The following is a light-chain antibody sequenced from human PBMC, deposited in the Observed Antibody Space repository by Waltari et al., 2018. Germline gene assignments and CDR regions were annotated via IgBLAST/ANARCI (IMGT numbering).Light chain of an antibody. CDR3: SSYASGTVM. Sequence: QSALTQPASVSGSPGQSITLSCTGTSSDIGDYNFVSWYQQHPGKAPKLWIYDVTYRPAGVFNRFAGSKSGNTASLTSSGRQPNDEADSFCSSYASGTVMFGGGTKLTVL. J-gene: IGLJ3*02. V-gene: IGLV2-14*03. CDR1: SSDIGDYNF. CDR2: DVT.